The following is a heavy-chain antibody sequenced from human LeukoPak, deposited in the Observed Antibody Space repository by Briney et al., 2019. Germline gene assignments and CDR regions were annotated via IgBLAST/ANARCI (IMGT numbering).Heavy chain of an antibody. J-gene: IGHJ5*02. CDR3: AKGSTQGFDP. CDR2: ISGSGGST. V-gene: IGHV3-23*01. Sequence: GGSLRLSCAASGFTFSSYGMSWVRQAPGKGLEWVSAISGSGGSTYYADSVKGRFTISRDNSKNTLYLQMNSLRAEDTAVHYCAKGSTQGFDPWGQGTLVTVSS. CDR1: GFTFSSYG.